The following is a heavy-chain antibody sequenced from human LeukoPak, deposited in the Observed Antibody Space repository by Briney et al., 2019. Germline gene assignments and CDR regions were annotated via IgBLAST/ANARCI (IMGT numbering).Heavy chain of an antibody. CDR3: ARTTEDCSSTSCYQYWFDP. CDR2: IYYSGST. CDR1: GGSISSYH. V-gene: IGHV4-59*01. J-gene: IGHJ5*02. Sequence: PSETLSLTCTVSGGSISSYHWSWIRQPPGKGLEWIGYIYYSGSTSYNPSLKSRVTISVDTSKNQISLKVRSVTAADTAVYYCARTTEDCSSTSCYQYWFDPWGQGTLVTVSS. D-gene: IGHD2-2*01.